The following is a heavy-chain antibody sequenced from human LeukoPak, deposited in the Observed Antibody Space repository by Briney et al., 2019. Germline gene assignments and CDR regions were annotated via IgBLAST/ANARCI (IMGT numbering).Heavy chain of an antibody. CDR2: ISPSGSAI. V-gene: IGHV3-11*01. J-gene: IGHJ6*02. Sequence: GGSLRLSCAASGFTFSDSYMNWIRQAPGKGLEWISYISPSGSAIYYADSVKGRFTISRDNAKNSLSLQMNSLRAVDTAVYYCARDSEGYCSGGRCYSGRRYYGIDVWGQGTTVTVSS. D-gene: IGHD2-15*01. CDR3: ARDSEGYCSGGRCYSGRRYYGIDV. CDR1: GFTFSDSY.